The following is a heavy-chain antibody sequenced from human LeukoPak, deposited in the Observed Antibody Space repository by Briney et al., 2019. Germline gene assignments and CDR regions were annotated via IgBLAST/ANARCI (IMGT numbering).Heavy chain of an antibody. CDR1: GFTFSSNG. CDR2: IKSDGIST. CDR3: ARDRYYSMDV. V-gene: IGHV3-74*01. J-gene: IGHJ6*02. Sequence: GGSLRLSCAAASGFTFSSNGMHWVRRAPGKGLVWISRIKSDGISTSYADSVKGRFTTSRGNAKNTLYLQMNSLRAEDTAVYYCARDRYYSMDVWGQGTTVTVSS.